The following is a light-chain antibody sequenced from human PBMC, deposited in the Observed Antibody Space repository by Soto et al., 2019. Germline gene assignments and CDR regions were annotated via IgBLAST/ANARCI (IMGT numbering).Light chain of an antibody. V-gene: IGKV3-15*01. CDR2: GAS. J-gene: IGKJ1*01. CDR1: QSVSNN. Sequence: EVLITQSASTLSVSPGDKATLSCRASQSVSNNLAWFQQKPGQVPRLLIYGASNRATGVSARFSGSGSGTDFTLTISRLEPEDFAVYFCQQYSSSPWTFGQGTKVDIK. CDR3: QQYSSSPWT.